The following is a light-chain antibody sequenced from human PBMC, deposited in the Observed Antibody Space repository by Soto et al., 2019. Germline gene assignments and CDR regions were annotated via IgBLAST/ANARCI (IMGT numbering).Light chain of an antibody. J-gene: IGKJ5*01. CDR3: QQRSNWPPIT. Sequence: EIVMTQSPATLSVSPGERATLSCRASQSVSSNLAWYQQKPGQAPRLLIYGASTRATGIPDRFSGGGSGTDFTLTISRLEPEDFAVYYCQQRSNWPPITFGQGTRLEIK. CDR1: QSVSSN. V-gene: IGKV3D-15*01. CDR2: GAS.